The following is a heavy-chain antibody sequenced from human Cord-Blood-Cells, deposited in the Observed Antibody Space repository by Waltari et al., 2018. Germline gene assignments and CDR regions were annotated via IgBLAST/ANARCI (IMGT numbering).Heavy chain of an antibody. CDR2: FDPEDGET. V-gene: IGHV1-24*01. J-gene: IGHJ5*02. CDR1: GYTLTELS. CDR3: ATATLDGSIAARNNWFDP. D-gene: IGHD6-13*01. Sequence: QVQLVQSGAEVKKPGASVKVSCKVSGYTLTELSMHWVRQAPGKGLEWMGGFDPEDGETIDAQKFQGRVTMTEDTSTDTAYMELSSLRSEDTAVYYCATATLDGSIAARNNWFDPWGQGTLVTVSS.